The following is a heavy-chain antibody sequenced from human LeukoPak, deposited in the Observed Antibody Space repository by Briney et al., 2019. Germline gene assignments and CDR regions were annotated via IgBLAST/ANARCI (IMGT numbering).Heavy chain of an antibody. CDR3: ARDHIPYGSGSYGY. D-gene: IGHD3-10*01. Sequence: GPVKVSCKASGYTFTGYYMHWVRQAPGQGLEWMGRINPNSGGTNYAQKFQGRVTMTRDTSISTAYMELSRLRSDDTAVYYCARDHIPYGSGSYGYWGQGTLVTVSS. CDR2: INPNSGGT. CDR1: GYTFTGYY. J-gene: IGHJ4*02. V-gene: IGHV1-2*06.